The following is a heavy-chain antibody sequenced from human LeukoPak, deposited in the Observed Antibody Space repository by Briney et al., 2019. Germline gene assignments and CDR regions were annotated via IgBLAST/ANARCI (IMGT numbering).Heavy chain of an antibody. Sequence: SETLSLTCTVSGGSISSYYWSWIRQPPGKGLEWIGYIYYSGSTNYNPSLKSRVTISVDTSKNQFSLKLSSVTAADTAVYYCARHGVAGYYDSSGHSNGDWFDPWGQGTLVTVSS. D-gene: IGHD3-22*01. V-gene: IGHV4-59*08. J-gene: IGHJ5*02. CDR1: GGSISSYY. CDR3: ARHGVAGYYDSSGHSNGDWFDP. CDR2: IYYSGST.